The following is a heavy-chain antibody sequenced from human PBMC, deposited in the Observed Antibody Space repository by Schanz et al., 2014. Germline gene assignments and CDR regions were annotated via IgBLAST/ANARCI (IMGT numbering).Heavy chain of an antibody. J-gene: IGHJ4*02. CDR3: AKHVRSLTGNDY. CDR1: GFTFFGSFA. CDR2: MSGSGSTA. D-gene: IGHD3-9*01. Sequence: EVQLVESGGGVVRPGGSLRLSCAASGFTFFGSFAMSWVRQAPGKGLEWVSGMSGSGSTADYADSVKGRFTISRDNSRKTLYLQMNSLRADDTAVYYCAKHVRSLTGNDYWGQGTLVTVSS. V-gene: IGHV3-23*04.